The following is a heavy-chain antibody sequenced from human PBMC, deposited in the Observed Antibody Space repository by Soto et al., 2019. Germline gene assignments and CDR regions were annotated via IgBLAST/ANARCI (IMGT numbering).Heavy chain of an antibody. J-gene: IGHJ6*02. CDR1: GFTFSSYD. V-gene: IGHV3-48*03. D-gene: IGHD2-2*01. CDR2: MSSSGSTI. Sequence: HPGGSLRLSCGASGFTFSSYDMNWVRQAPGKGLECVSYMSSSGSTIYYADSVKGRFTVSRDNAKSSLYLQMNSLRAEDTAVYYCAAIVVVPAAPMDAWGQGTTVTVSS. CDR3: AAIVVVPAAPMDA.